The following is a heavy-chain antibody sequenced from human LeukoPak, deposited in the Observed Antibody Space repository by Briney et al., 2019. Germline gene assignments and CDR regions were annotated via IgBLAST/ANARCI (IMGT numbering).Heavy chain of an antibody. CDR3: AKGGGYYDSSGYSYYFDY. V-gene: IGHV3-30*02. J-gene: IGHJ4*02. Sequence: GSLRLSCAASGFTFSSYGMHWVRQAPGKGLGWVAFIRYDGSNKYYADSVKGRFTISRDNSKDTLYLQMNSLRAEDTAVYYCAKGGGYYDSSGYSYYFDYWGQGTLVTVSS. D-gene: IGHD3-22*01. CDR1: GFTFSSYG. CDR2: IRYDGSNK.